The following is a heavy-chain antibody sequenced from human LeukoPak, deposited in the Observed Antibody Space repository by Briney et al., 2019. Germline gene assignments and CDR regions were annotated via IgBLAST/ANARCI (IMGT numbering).Heavy chain of an antibody. CDR1: GGSISSYY. CDR2: MYYSGSP. CDR3: ARRGEQRLVRRWLDS. V-gene: IGHV4-59*08. J-gene: IGHJ5*01. D-gene: IGHD6-13*01. Sequence: PSETLSLTCTVSGGSISSYYWSWIRQPPGKGLEWIGYMYYSGSPNYNPSLKSRVTISVDRSTNQLSLKLSSVTAADTAVYYCARRGEQRLVRRWLDSWGQGTLVTVSS.